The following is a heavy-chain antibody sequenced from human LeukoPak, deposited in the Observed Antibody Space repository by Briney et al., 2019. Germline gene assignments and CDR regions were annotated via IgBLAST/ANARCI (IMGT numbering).Heavy chain of an antibody. CDR2: IRYDGSNK. V-gene: IGHV3-30*02. J-gene: IGHJ4*02. CDR1: GFTFSSYG. D-gene: IGHD3-3*01. Sequence: GGSLRLSCAASGFTFSSYGMHWVRQAPGKGLEWVAFIRYDGSNKYYADSVKGRFTISRDNSKNTLYLQMNSLRAEDTAVYYCAKTPVGVWSGYYTAYWGQGTLVTVSS. CDR3: AKTPVGVWSGYYTAY.